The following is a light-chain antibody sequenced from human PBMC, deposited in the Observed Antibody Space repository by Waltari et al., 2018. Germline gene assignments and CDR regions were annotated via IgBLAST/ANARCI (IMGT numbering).Light chain of an antibody. CDR3: QQYDNLPPYT. CDR2: DAS. CDR1: QDISNY. J-gene: IGKJ2*01. V-gene: IGKV1-33*01. Sequence: DIQMTQSPSSLSASVGDRVTITCQASQDISNYLNWYQQKPEKAPKPLIYDASNLETVVPSRFSGSGSGTDFTFTISSLQPEDIATYYCQQYDNLPPYTFGQGTKLEIK.